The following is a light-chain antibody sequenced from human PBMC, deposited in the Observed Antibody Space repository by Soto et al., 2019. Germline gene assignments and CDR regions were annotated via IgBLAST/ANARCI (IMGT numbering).Light chain of an antibody. CDR2: KVS. Sequence: DIVMTQTPLSSPVTLGQAASISCRSSQSLVHSDGNTYLSWFHQRPGRPPRLLIYKVSDRFSGVPERFSGSGAGTEFTLKISRVEAEDVGLYYCMQATQSTWTFGQGTKVEIK. J-gene: IGKJ1*01. V-gene: IGKV2-24*01. CDR1: QSLVHSDGNTY. CDR3: MQATQSTWT.